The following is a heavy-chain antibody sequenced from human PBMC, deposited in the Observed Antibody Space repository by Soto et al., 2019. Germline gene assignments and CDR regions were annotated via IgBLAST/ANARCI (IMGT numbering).Heavy chain of an antibody. J-gene: IGHJ3*02. CDR2: ISYDGSNK. CDR3: AKGQSGYYYDSSGYRENAFDI. D-gene: IGHD3-22*01. V-gene: IGHV3-30*18. Sequence: PGGSLRLSCAASGFTFSSYGMHWVRQAPGKGLEWVAVISYDGSNKYYADSVKGRFTISRDNSKNTLYLQMNSLRAEDTAVYYCAKGQSGYYYDSSGYRENAFDIWGQGTMVTVSS. CDR1: GFTFSSYG.